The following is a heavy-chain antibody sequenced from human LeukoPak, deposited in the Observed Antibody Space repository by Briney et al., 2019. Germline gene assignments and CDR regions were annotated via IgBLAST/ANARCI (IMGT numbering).Heavy chain of an antibody. V-gene: IGHV4-34*01. CDR1: GYSISGDY. CDR2: INHSGST. J-gene: IGHJ3*02. Sequence: SETLSLTCTVSGYSISGDYWSWIRQPPGKGLEWIGEINHSGSTNYNPSLKSRVTISVDTSKNQFSLKLSSVTAADTAVYYCAERNPFNAFDIWGQGTMVTVSS. CDR3: AERNPFNAFDI.